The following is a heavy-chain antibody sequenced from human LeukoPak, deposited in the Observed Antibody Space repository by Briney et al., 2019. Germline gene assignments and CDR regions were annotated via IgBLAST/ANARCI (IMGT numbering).Heavy chain of an antibody. D-gene: IGHD4-17*01. CDR3: TRLSHYGKYFDY. CDR1: GFTFGDYA. V-gene: IGHV3-49*04. J-gene: IGHJ4*02. CDR2: IRTKTYGGTT. Sequence: GRSLRLSCAASGFTFGDYAMGRVRQAPGKGLEWVGFIRTKTYGGTTEYAASVKGRFTISRDDSKSIAYLQMNSLKTEDTAVYYCTRLSHYGKYFDYWGQGTLVTVSS.